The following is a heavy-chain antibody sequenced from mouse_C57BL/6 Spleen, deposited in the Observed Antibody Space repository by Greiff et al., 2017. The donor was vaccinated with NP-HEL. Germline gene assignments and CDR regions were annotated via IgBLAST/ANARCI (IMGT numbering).Heavy chain of an antibody. V-gene: IGHV1-53*01. D-gene: IGHD1-1*01. CDR1: GYTFTSYW. CDR2: INPSNGGT. Sequence: QVQLQQSGTELVKPGASVKLSCKASGYTFTSYWMHWVKQRPGQGLEWIGNINPSNGGTNYNEKFKSKATLTVDKSSSTAYMQLSSLTSEDSAVYYCAREGVYYYGSSSVAYWGQGTLVTVSA. CDR3: AREGVYYYGSSSVAY. J-gene: IGHJ3*01.